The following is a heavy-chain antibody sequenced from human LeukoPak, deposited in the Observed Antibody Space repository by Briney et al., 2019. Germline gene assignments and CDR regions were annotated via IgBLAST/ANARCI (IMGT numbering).Heavy chain of an antibody. CDR2: IYYSGST. D-gene: IGHD3-10*01. CDR3: ARPVTMVRGVMRGWFDP. CDR1: GGSISTYY. V-gene: IGHV4-39*01. Sequence: PSETLSLTCTVSGGSISTYYWSWIRQPPGKGLEWIGSIYYSGSTYYNPSLKSRVTISVDTSKNQFSLKLSSVTAADTAVYYCARPVTMVRGVMRGWFDPWGQGTLVTVSS. J-gene: IGHJ5*02.